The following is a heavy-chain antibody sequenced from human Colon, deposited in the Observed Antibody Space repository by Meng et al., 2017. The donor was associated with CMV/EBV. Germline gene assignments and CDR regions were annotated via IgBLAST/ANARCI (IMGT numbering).Heavy chain of an antibody. J-gene: IGHJ6*02. CDR3: SLRKVVVPAPKKSWPYYYGMDV. CDR1: GFTLSSSA. CDR2: ISASGIST. D-gene: IGHD2-2*01. Sequence: GASLKISCAASGFTLSSSAVTWVRRAPRERLEWVSVISASGISTYSADPVKVQFTISRDNSNNTVDLQLNSLRAEDTAVYYCSLRKVVVPAPKKSWPYYYGMDVWGQGTTVTVSS. V-gene: IGHV3-23*01.